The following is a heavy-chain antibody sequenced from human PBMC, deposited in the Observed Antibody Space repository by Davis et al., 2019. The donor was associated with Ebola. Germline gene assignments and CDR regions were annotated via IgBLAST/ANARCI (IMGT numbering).Heavy chain of an antibody. CDR3: ARSNGYYYERLLRTFDI. D-gene: IGHD3-22*01. V-gene: IGHV4-38-2*02. J-gene: IGHJ3*02. CDR1: GYSISTGYF. CDR2: IYHSGRT. Sequence: MPGGSLRLSCTVSGYSISTGYFWGWIRQPPGKGLEWIGSIYHSGRTYYNPSLKSRVTISVDTSKNQFSLKLSSVTVAETAVYYCARSNGYYYERLLRTFDIWGQGTMVTISS.